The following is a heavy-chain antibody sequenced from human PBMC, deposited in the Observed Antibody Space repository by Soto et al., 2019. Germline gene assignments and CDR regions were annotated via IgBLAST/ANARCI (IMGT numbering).Heavy chain of an antibody. CDR2: IIPIFGTA. CDR1: GATFSSYA. J-gene: IGHJ6*02. D-gene: IGHD6-6*01. V-gene: IGHV1-69*13. CDR3: AREGGGPARPHYYYDGMDV. Sequence: SVKVSCKASGATFSSYAISWVRQAHGQGPEWMGGIIPIFGTANYAQKFQGRVTITADESTSTAYTELSSLRSEDTAVYYCAREGGGPARPHYYYDGMDVGGQEATV.